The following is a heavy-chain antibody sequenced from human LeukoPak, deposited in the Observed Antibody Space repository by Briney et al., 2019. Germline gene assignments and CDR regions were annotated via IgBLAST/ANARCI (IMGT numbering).Heavy chain of an antibody. CDR1: GFTFSSYGMQFSSYG. Sequence: GGSLRLSCAASGFTFSSYGMQFSSYGMHWVRQAPGQGLEWVAFIRSDGRNKYYADSVKGRFTISRDNTKNMLYLQMNSLRAADTAVYYCAKLKINYYYYMDVWGKGTTVIVSS. V-gene: IGHV3-30*02. D-gene: IGHD3-16*01. J-gene: IGHJ6*03. CDR2: IRSDGRNK. CDR3: AKLKINYYYYMDV.